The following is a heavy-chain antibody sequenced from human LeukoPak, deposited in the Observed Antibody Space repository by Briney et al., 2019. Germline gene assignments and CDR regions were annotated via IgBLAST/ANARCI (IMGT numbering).Heavy chain of an antibody. CDR1: GGSFSGYY. Sequence: PSETLSLTCPVYGGSFSGYYWSWIRQPPGKGLEWIGEINHSGSTNYNPSLKSRVTISVDTSKNQFSLKLSSVTAADTAVYYCARLYGSGSYRDYWGQGTLVTVSS. J-gene: IGHJ4*02. V-gene: IGHV4-34*01. D-gene: IGHD3-10*01. CDR3: ARLYGSGSYRDY. CDR2: INHSGST.